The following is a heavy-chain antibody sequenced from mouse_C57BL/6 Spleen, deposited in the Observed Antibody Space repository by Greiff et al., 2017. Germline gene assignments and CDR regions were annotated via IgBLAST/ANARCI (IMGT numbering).Heavy chain of an antibody. CDR1: GYAFSSYW. V-gene: IGHV1-80*01. CDR2: IYPGDGDT. D-gene: IGHD1-1*01. CDR3: ARGDYGSSYGWFAY. J-gene: IGHJ3*01. Sequence: QVQLQQSGAELVKPGASVKISCKASGYAFSSYWMNWVKQRPGKGLEWIGQIYPGDGDTNYNGKFKGKATLTADKSSSTAYMQRSSLTSEDSAVYFCARGDYGSSYGWFAYWGQGTLVTVSA.